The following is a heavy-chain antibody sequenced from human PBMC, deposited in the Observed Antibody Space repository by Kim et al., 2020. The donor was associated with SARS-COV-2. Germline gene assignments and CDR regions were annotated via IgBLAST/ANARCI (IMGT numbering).Heavy chain of an antibody. CDR1: GGSISSGDYY. CDR2: IYYSGST. D-gene: IGHD4-17*01. Sequence: SETLSLTCTVSGGSISSGDYYWSWIRQPPGKGLEWIGYIYYSGSTYYNPSLKSRVTISVDTSKNQFSLKLSSVTAADTAVYYCARDPPPHDYGDYGERDAFDIWGQGTMVTVSS. V-gene: IGHV4-30-4*01. CDR3: ARDPPPHDYGDYGERDAFDI. J-gene: IGHJ3*02.